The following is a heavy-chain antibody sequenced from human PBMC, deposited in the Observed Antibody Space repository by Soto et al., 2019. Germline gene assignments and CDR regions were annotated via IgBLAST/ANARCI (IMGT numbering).Heavy chain of an antibody. CDR3: ANAASEPNDIVVVVAANNWFDP. J-gene: IGHJ5*02. D-gene: IGHD2-15*01. Sequence: GGSLRLSCAASGFTFSSYAMSWVRQAPGKGLEWVSAISGSGGSTYYADSVKGRFTISRDNSKNTLYLQMNSLRAEDTAVYYCANAASEPNDIVVVVAANNWFDPWGQGTLVTVSS. V-gene: IGHV3-23*01. CDR2: ISGSGGST. CDR1: GFTFSSYA.